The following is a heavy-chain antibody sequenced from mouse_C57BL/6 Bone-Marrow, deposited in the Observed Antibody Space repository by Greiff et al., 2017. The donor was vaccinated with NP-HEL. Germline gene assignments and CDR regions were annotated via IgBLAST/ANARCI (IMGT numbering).Heavy chain of an antibody. V-gene: IGHV5-6*02. CDR3: ARRGYGSRDWYFDV. J-gene: IGHJ1*03. CDR2: ISSGGSYT. Sequence: EVMLVESGGDLVKPGGSLKLSCAASGFTFSSYGMSWVRPTPDKRLEWVATISSGGSYTYYPDSVKGRFTISRDNAKNTLYLQMSSLKSEDTAMYYCARRGYGSRDWYFDVWGTGTTVTVSS. D-gene: IGHD1-1*01. CDR1: GFTFSSYG.